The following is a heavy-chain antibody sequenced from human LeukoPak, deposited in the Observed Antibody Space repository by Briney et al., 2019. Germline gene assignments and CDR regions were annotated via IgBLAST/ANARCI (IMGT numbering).Heavy chain of an antibody. D-gene: IGHD1-26*01. CDR1: GFTFNNYG. J-gene: IGHJ4*02. Sequence: GGSLRLSCAASGFTFNNYGMHWVRQAPGKGLEWVALIWYDGTNKYYGDSVKGRFTISRDNSKNTLYLQMNSLRAEDTAVYYCARAPTSYYYFDYWGQGTLVTVSS. CDR2: IWYDGTNK. CDR3: ARAPTSYYYFDY. V-gene: IGHV3-33*01.